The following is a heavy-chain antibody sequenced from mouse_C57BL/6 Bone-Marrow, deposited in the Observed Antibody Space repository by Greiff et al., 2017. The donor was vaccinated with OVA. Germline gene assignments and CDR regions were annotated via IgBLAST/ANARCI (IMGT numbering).Heavy chain of an antibody. Sequence: QVQLQQSGAELVKPGASVKISCKASGYTFTDYYINWVKQRPGQGLEWIGKIGPGSGSTYYNEKFKGKATLTADKSSSTPYMQLSSLTSEDCGVYFCTRGYEYGGGCAYGGQGTVVTVSA. CDR2: IGPGSGST. V-gene: IGHV1-77*01. J-gene: IGHJ3*01. CDR1: GYTFTDYY. D-gene: IGHD2-4*01. CDR3: TRGYEYGGGCAY.